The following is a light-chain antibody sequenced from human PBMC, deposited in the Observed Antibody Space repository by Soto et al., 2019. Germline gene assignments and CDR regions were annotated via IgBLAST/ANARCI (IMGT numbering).Light chain of an antibody. Sequence: QSVLTQPPSVSGAPGQRVTISCTGSSSNIGAGYDVHWYQQLPGTAPKLLIYGNSNRPSGVPDRFSGSKSGTSASLAITGLQAEDEAYYYCQSYHSSPSAHNSVFVTGTKVTVL. V-gene: IGLV1-40*01. J-gene: IGLJ1*01. CDR3: QSYHSSPSAHNSV. CDR1: SSNIGAGYD. CDR2: GNS.